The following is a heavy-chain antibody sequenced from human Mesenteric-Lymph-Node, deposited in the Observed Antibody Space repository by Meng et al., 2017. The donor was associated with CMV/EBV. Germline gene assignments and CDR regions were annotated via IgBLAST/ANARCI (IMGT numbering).Heavy chain of an antibody. CDR1: GGSFSGYY. D-gene: IGHD3-10*01. CDR3: ARGPRGYYGSGSYGP. V-gene: IGHV4-34*01. Sequence: VYGGSFSGYYWSWIRQTPGKGLEWIGEINHSGSTNYNPSLKSRVTISVDTSKNQFSLKLSSVTAADTAVYYCARGPRGYYGSGSYGPWGQGTLVTVSS. CDR2: INHSGST. J-gene: IGHJ5*02.